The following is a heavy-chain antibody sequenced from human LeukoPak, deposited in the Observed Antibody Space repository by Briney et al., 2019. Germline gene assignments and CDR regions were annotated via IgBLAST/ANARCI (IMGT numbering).Heavy chain of an antibody. CDR1: GFTFSSYS. V-gene: IGHV3-21*01. Sequence: AGGSLRLSCAASGFTFSSYSMNWVRQAPGKGLEWVSSISSSSSYIYSADSVKGRFTISRDNAKNSLYLQMNSLRAEDTAVYYCARGPTRMAFDPWGQGTLVTVSS. CDR2: ISSSSSYI. CDR3: ARGPTRMAFDP. D-gene: IGHD5-24*01. J-gene: IGHJ5*02.